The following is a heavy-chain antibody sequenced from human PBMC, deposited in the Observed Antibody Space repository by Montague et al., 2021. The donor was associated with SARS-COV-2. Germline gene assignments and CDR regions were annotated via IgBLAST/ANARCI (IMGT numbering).Heavy chain of an antibody. CDR2: IYYSGST. CDR1: GGSLSSYY. D-gene: IGHD2-21*02. Sequence: SETLSLTCTVSGGSLSSYYWSWIRQPPGKGLEWIGYIYYSGSTNYNPSLKSRVTISVDTSNNQFSLKVRSVTAADTAVYYCARHGPFVVVTAIHDTFDIWGQGTMVTGSS. CDR3: ARHGPFVVVTAIHDTFDI. V-gene: IGHV4-59*08. J-gene: IGHJ3*02.